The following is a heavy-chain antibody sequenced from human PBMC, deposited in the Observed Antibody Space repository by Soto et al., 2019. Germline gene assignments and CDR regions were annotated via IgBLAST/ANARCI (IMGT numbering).Heavy chain of an antibody. CDR3: AKGGSGSYSNAFDI. Sequence: SETLSLTCTVSGGSISSSTYYWGWIRQPPGKGMEWIGYIYYSGSTNYNPSLKSRVTISVDTSKNQFSLKLSSVTAADTAVYYCAKGGSGSYSNAFDIWGQGTMVTVSS. V-gene: IGHV4-61*05. CDR1: GGSISSSTYY. D-gene: IGHD3-10*01. J-gene: IGHJ3*02. CDR2: IYYSGST.